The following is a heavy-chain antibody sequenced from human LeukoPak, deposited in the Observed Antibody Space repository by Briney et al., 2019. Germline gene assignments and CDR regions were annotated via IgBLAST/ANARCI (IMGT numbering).Heavy chain of an antibody. CDR3: ARHVRYYYDSSGYSY. J-gene: IGHJ4*02. CDR2: IYYSGST. V-gene: IGHV4-59*08. CDR1: GGSISSYY. D-gene: IGHD3-22*01. Sequence: SETLSLTCTVSGGSISSYYWSWIRQPPGKGLEWIGYIYYSGSTNYNPSLKSRVTISVDTSKNQFSLKLSSVTAADTAVYYCARHVRYYYDSSGYSYWGQGTLVTVSS.